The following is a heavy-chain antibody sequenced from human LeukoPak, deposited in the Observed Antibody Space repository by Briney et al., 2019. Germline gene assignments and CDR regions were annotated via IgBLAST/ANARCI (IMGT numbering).Heavy chain of an antibody. CDR3: ARDFGDYSDHVGWFDP. Sequence: GASVKVSCKASGYTFTSYGISWGRQAPGQGLEWMGWISAYNGNTNYAQKLQGRVTMTTDTSTSTAYMELRSLRSDDTAVYYCARDFGDYSDHVGWFDPWGQGTLVTVSS. J-gene: IGHJ5*02. CDR1: GYTFTSYG. D-gene: IGHD4-17*01. CDR2: ISAYNGNT. V-gene: IGHV1-18*01.